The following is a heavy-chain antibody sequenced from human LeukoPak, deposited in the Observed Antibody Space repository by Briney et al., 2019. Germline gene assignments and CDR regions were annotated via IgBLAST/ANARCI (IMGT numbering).Heavy chain of an antibody. J-gene: IGHJ4*02. CDR2: VNPSGGSA. V-gene: IGHV1-46*01. CDR3: ARARLGSSASADC. Sequence: ASVKVSCKASGYTFTSYHMHWVRQAPGQGLEWMGIVNPSGGSATCAQKFQGRVTMTRDTSTSTVYMEVSSLRSEDTAVYYCARARLGSSASADCWGQGTLVTVSS. CDR1: GYTFTSYH. D-gene: IGHD6-19*01.